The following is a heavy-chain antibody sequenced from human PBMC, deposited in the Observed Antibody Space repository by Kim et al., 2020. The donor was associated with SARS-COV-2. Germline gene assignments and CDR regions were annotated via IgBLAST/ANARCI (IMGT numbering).Heavy chain of an antibody. CDR3: AKDVTKGGVGAVFDY. J-gene: IGHJ4*02. D-gene: IGHD1-26*01. Sequence: GGSLRLSCAASGFTFSSYAMSWVRQAPGKGLEWVSAISGSGGSTYYADSVKGRFTISRDNSKNTLYLQMNSLRAEDTAVYYCAKDVTKGGVGAVFDYWGQGTLVTVSS. CDR1: GFTFSSYA. V-gene: IGHV3-23*01. CDR2: ISGSGGST.